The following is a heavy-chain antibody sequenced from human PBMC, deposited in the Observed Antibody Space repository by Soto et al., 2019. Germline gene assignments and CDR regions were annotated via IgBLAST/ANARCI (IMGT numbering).Heavy chain of an antibody. D-gene: IGHD5-12*01. Sequence: EVQLVESGGTLVQPGGSLRLSCAASGFTFNTYWMHWVRQAPGTGLVWVSRINSDGTRTTYADSVKGLFTISRDNAKNTVYLQMNSLRAEDTAVYYCTTVATHSYNWLDPWGQGTLVTVSS. J-gene: IGHJ5*02. CDR3: TTVATHSYNWLDP. CDR2: INSDGTRT. V-gene: IGHV3-74*01. CDR1: GFTFNTYW.